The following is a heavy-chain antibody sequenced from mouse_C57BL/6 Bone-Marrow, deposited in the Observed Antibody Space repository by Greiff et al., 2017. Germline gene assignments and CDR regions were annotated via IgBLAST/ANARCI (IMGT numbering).Heavy chain of an antibody. D-gene: IGHD2-2*01. CDR3: ARSGLLWFPWFAY. V-gene: IGHV14-3*01. Sequence: VQLQQSVAELVRPGASVKLSCTASGFNIKNTYMPWVKQRPEPGLAWIGRIAPANGNTKYAPKFQGKATITAETSSNTAYLQLSSLTSEDTAIYYCARSGLLWFPWFAYWGQGTLGTVSA. CDR2: IAPANGNT. CDR1: GFNIKNTY. J-gene: IGHJ3*01.